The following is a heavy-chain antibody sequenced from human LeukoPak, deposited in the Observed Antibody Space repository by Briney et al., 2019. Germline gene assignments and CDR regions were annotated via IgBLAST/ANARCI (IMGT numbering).Heavy chain of an antibody. J-gene: IGHJ6*02. Sequence: PGGSLRLSCAASGFTFSSYAVSWVRQTPGKGLEWVANIKQDGSETYYVDSVKGRFTISRDNAKNSLYLQVNSLRAEDTAVYYCARVLEYQLYYYYYGMDVWGQGTTVTVSS. CDR2: IKQDGSET. D-gene: IGHD2-2*01. CDR1: GFTFSSYA. V-gene: IGHV3-7*01. CDR3: ARVLEYQLYYYYYGMDV.